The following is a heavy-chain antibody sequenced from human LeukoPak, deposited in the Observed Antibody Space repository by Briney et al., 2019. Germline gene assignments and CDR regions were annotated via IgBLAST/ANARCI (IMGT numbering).Heavy chain of an antibody. D-gene: IGHD1-26*01. J-gene: IGHJ4*02. CDR3: IRGTNIVGAPITLFDY. V-gene: IGHV3-23*01. CDR1: GFTFSSYA. CDR2: ISGSGGST. Sequence: PGGSLRLSCAASGFTFSSYAMSWVRQAPGKGLEWVSAISGSGGSTYYADSVKGRFTISRDNSKNTLYLQMNSLRVEDTAVFYCIRGTNIVGAPITLFDYWGQGALVTVSS.